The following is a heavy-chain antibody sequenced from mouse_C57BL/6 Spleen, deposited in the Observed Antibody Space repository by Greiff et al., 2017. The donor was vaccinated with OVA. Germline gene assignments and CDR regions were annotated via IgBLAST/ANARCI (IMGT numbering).Heavy chain of an antibody. D-gene: IGHD2-3*01. CDR2: IYPGDGDT. CDR3: ASEGDYDGSYYAMDY. Sequence: VKLMESGPELVKPGASVKISCKASGYAFSSSWMNWVKQRPGKGLEWIGRIYPGDGDTNYNGKFKGKATLTADKSSSTAYMQLSSLTSEDSAVYFCASEGDYDGSYYAMDYWGQGTSVTVSS. V-gene: IGHV1-82*01. CDR1: GYAFSSSW. J-gene: IGHJ4*01.